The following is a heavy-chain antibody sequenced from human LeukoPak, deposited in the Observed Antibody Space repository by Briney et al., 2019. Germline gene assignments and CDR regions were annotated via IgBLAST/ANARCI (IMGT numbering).Heavy chain of an antibody. Sequence: SETLSLTCTVSGGSISSGPYYWTWIRQPAGKRLEWIGRINTSGSTNYNPSLKSRVTISVDTSKNQFSLKLSSVTAADTAVYYCARWEYSYDYWFDPWGQGTLVTVSS. V-gene: IGHV4-61*02. CDR1: GGSISSGPYY. CDR2: INTSGST. D-gene: IGHD5-18*01. CDR3: ARWEYSYDYWFDP. J-gene: IGHJ5*02.